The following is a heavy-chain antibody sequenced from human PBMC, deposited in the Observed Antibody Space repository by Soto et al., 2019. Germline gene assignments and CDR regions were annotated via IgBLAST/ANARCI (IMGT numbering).Heavy chain of an antibody. V-gene: IGHV3-30*18. D-gene: IGHD3-3*01. CDR2: ISYDGSNK. CDR3: AKAPFRLLRFLEWFSNLANFDY. J-gene: IGHJ4*02. Sequence: PGGSLRLSCAASGFTFSSYGMHWVRQAPGKGLEWVAVISYDGSNKYYADSVKGRFTISRDNSKNTLYLQMNSLRAEDTAVYYCAKAPFRLLRFLEWFSNLANFDYWGQGTLVTVSS. CDR1: GFTFSSYG.